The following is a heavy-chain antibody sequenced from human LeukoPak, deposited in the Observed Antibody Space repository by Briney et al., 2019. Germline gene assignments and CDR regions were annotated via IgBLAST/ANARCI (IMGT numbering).Heavy chain of an antibody. CDR2: ISGSGGST. V-gene: IGHV3-23*01. D-gene: IGHD3-22*01. J-gene: IGHJ4*02. CDR1: GFTFSSYA. Sequence: PGGSLGLSCAASGFTFSSYAMSWVRQAPGKGLEWVSAISGSGGSTYYADSVKGRFTISRDNSKNTLYLQMNSLRAEDTAVYYCAKGEAYYDSSGYFDYWGQGTLVTVYS. CDR3: AKGEAYYDSSGYFDY.